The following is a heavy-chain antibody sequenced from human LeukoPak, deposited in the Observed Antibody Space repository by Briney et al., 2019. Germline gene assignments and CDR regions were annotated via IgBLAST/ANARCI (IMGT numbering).Heavy chain of an antibody. V-gene: IGHV3-30-3*02. J-gene: IGHJ4*02. CDR1: GFTFSSYA. Sequence: GRSLRLPCAASGFTFSSYAMHWGRQAPGKGLEWVAVISYDGSNKYYADSVKGRFTISRDNSKNTLYLQMNSLRAEDTAIYYCAKTPDHRGYFAAFDYWGQGTLVTVSS. CDR2: ISYDGSNK. CDR3: AKTPDHRGYFAAFDY. D-gene: IGHD3-22*01.